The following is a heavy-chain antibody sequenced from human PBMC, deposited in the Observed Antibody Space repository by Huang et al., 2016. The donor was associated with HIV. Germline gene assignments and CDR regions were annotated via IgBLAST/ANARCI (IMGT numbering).Heavy chain of an antibody. V-gene: IGHV3-48*01. CDR3: ARTEMEYYYGSSGYYPDY. D-gene: IGHD3-22*01. CDR2: ISGRSSNI. Sequence: EVQLVESGGGLVKPGGSLRLSCAASGFTFSSYSMKWVRQAPGRGLAWVSYISGRSSNIDYAHSGKGRFTISRDKAKSSLYLQLNSLRAEDTAVYYCARTEMEYYYGSSGYYPDYWGQGTLVIVSS. J-gene: IGHJ4*02. CDR1: GFTFSSYS.